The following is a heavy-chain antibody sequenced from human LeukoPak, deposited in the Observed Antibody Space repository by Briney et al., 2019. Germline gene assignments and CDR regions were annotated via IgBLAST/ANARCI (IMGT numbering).Heavy chain of an antibody. CDR1: GGSISSYY. CDR3: ARGDYGDIPLYYYYYMDV. Sequence: TTSETLSLTCTVSGGSISSYYWSWIRQPPGKGLEWIGYIYYSGSTNYNPSLKSRVTISVDTSKNQFSLKLSSVTAADTAVYYCARGDYGDIPLYYYYYMDVWGKGTTVTISS. V-gene: IGHV4-59*01. J-gene: IGHJ6*03. CDR2: IYYSGST. D-gene: IGHD4-17*01.